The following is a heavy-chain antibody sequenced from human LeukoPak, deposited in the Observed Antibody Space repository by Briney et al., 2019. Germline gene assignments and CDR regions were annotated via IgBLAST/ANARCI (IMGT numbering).Heavy chain of an antibody. Sequence: ASETLSLTCAVYGGSFSGYYWSWIRQPPGKGLEWIGEISHSGSTNYNPSLKSRVTISVDTSKNQFSLKLSSVTAADTAVYYCASSVRGTAWLNCWGQGTLVIVSS. V-gene: IGHV4-34*01. J-gene: IGHJ4*02. CDR3: ASSVRGTAWLNC. CDR1: GGSFSGYY. CDR2: ISHSGST. D-gene: IGHD3-10*01.